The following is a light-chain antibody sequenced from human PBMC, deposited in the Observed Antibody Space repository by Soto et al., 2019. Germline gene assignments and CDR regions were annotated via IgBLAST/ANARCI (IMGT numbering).Light chain of an antibody. V-gene: IGKV3-20*01. CDR2: GAS. J-gene: IGKJ1*01. Sequence: EIVMTQSPATLSVSPGERATLSCRAGQSVASRNLAWYQQKSGQAPRLLIYGASSRAIHTPDRFSGSGSGTDFTLTISGLEPEDCAVYYCQHFGNSLWTFGQGTKVDIK. CDR1: QSVASRN. CDR3: QHFGNSLWT.